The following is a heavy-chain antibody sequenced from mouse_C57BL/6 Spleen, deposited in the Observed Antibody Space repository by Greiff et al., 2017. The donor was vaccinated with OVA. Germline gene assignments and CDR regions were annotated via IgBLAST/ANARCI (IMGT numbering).Heavy chain of an antibody. D-gene: IGHD1-1*01. Sequence: QVQLQQPGAELVRPGSSVKLSCKASGYTFTSYWMHWVKQRPIQGLEWIGNIDPSDSDTHYNHKFKDKATLTVDKSSSNAYMQLSSLTSEDSAVYYCAKMTAVVATGGYFDVWGTGTTVTVSS. V-gene: IGHV1-52*01. J-gene: IGHJ1*03. CDR1: GYTFTSYW. CDR2: IDPSDSDT. CDR3: AKMTAVVATGGYFDV.